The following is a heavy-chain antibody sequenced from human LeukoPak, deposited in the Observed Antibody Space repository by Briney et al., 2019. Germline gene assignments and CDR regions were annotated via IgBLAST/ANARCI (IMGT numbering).Heavy chain of an antibody. Sequence: GGSLRLSCAASGFTFSSYEINWVRQAPGKGLEWVSYISSSGSTIYYADSGKGRFTISRDNAKNSLYLQMNSLRAEDTAVYYCARDDDGMDVWGQGTTVTVSS. CDR1: GFTFSSYE. V-gene: IGHV3-48*03. J-gene: IGHJ6*02. CDR3: ARDDDGMDV. CDR2: ISSSGSTI.